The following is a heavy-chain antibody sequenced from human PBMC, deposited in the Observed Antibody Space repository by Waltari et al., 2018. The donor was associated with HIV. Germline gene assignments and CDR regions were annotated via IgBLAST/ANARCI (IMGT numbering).Heavy chain of an antibody. J-gene: IGHJ5*02. Sequence: EVQLVESGGGLVQPGGSLRLSCAASGFTFSIYWMSWLRQAPGNGLEGGANIKHDGSEKHYADSVRSRFTISRDNTKNSLYLQMNSLRAEDTAVYYCAKYSGSYWGAHNWFDPWGQGTLVTVSS. CDR1: GFTFSIYW. CDR2: IKHDGSEK. D-gene: IGHD1-26*01. CDR3: AKYSGSYWGAHNWFDP. V-gene: IGHV3-7*01.